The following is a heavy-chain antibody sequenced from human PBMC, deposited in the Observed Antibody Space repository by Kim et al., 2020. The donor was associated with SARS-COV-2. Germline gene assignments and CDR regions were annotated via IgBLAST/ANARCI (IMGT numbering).Heavy chain of an antibody. CDR1: GFTFSNAW. CDR2: IKSKTDGGTT. Sequence: GGSLRLSCAASGFTFSNAWMSWVRQAPGKGLEWVGRIKSKTDGGTTDYAAPVKGRFTISRDDSKNTLYLQMNSLKTEDTAVYYCTTDRMTLLWFGENSDWFDPWGQGTLVTVSS. D-gene: IGHD3-10*01. CDR3: TTDRMTLLWFGENSDWFDP. J-gene: IGHJ5*02. V-gene: IGHV3-15*01.